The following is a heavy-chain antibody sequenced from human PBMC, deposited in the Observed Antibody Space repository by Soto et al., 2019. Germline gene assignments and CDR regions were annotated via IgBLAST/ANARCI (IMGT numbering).Heavy chain of an antibody. V-gene: IGHV3-48*01. D-gene: IGHD5-18*01. J-gene: IGHJ4*02. CDR3: ARGNSAEEAMITEG. CDR1: GFSFSTYA. CDR2: INSGSRTI. Sequence: EVQLVESGGGLVQSGGSLRLSCAASGFSFSTYAMNWVRQAPGKGLEWVSYINSGSRTIYYADSVKGRFIISRDNAKNFLYLKMNSLRAEDTAVYDCARGNSAEEAMITEGWGQGTLVTVSS.